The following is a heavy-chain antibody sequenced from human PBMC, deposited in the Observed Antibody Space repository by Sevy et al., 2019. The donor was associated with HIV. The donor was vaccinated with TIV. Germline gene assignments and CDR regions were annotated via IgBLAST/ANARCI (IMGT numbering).Heavy chain of an antibody. Sequence: SETLSLTCTGSGGSISSSSYYWGWIRQPPGKGPEWIGSIYYSGGTYYNPSLKSRVTISVDTSKNQFSLKLTSVTAADTAVYYCARTMAMPRPFGLGYYYGMDVWGQGTTVTVSS. J-gene: IGHJ6*02. CDR2: IYYSGGT. D-gene: IGHD3-10*01. V-gene: IGHV4-39*01. CDR3: ARTMAMPRPFGLGYYYGMDV. CDR1: GGSISSSSYY.